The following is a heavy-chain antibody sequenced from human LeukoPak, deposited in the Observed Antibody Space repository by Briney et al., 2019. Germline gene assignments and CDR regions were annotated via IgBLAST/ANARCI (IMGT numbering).Heavy chain of an antibody. Sequence: GGSLRLSCVASGFTFSSYEMNWVRQAPGKGLEWLSYIGSSDSTTHYADSVKGRFTISRDNAENSLYLQMNSLSAEDTAVYYCAELGITMIGGVWGKGTTVTISS. D-gene: IGHD3-10*02. CDR1: GFTFSSYE. J-gene: IGHJ6*04. CDR2: IGSSDSTT. CDR3: AELGITMIGGV. V-gene: IGHV3-48*03.